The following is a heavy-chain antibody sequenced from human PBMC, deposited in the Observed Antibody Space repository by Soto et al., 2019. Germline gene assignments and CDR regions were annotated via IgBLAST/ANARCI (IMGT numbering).Heavy chain of an antibody. CDR1: GFAFSNAL. D-gene: IGHD3-3*01. CDR2: IKSKSDGATT. J-gene: IGHJ5*02. V-gene: IGHV3-15*01. CDR3: TTGLTIFGVVIDP. Sequence: GGSLRLACEASGFAFSNALVTWGRQAPGKGLEWVGRIKSKSDGATTDYAAPVRGRFIISRDDSKNTLYLQMNSLKTEDTAVYYCTTGLTIFGVVIDPWGQGTLVIVSS.